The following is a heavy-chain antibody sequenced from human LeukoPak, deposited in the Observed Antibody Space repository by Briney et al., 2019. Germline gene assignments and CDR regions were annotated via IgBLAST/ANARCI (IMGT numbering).Heavy chain of an antibody. Sequence: ASVKVSRKASGGTFSSYAISWVRQAPGQGLEWMGGINPIFGTANYAQRFQGRVTITTDESTSTAYMELSSLRSEDTAVYYCARGRKITGYYDGWFDLWGQGTLVTVSS. CDR1: GGTFSSYA. V-gene: IGHV1-69*05. CDR2: INPIFGTA. CDR3: ARGRKITGYYDGWFDL. D-gene: IGHD3-9*01. J-gene: IGHJ5*02.